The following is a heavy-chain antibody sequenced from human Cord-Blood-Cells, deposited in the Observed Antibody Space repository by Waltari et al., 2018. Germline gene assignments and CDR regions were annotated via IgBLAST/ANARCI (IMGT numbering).Heavy chain of an antibody. V-gene: IGHV4-34*01. D-gene: IGHD4-4*01. CDR2: INHSGNT. J-gene: IGHJ3*02. Sequence: QVQLQQWGAGLLKPSETLSLTCAVYGGSFSGYYWSWIRQPPGKGLECTAEINHSGNTTHHPSLKRRVTITVATSKNQFSLKLSSVTAADTAVYYCARGVTVTRNAFDIWGQGTMVTVSS. CDR3: ARGVTVTRNAFDI. CDR1: GGSFSGYY.